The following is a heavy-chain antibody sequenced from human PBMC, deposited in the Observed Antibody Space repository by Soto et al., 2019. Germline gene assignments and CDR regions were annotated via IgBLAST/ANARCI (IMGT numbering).Heavy chain of an antibody. CDR2: IIPMLGIS. Sequence: QVQLVQSGAEVKKPGSSVKVSCKASGDTFNFYTISWVRQAPGQGLEWMGRIIPMLGISTYAQKFQDRVTIIADKSTTPAYLQLSSLRSEDTAIYYCATSYGSGSRPFDYWGQGTLVTVSS. D-gene: IGHD3-10*01. CDR1: GDTFNFYT. V-gene: IGHV1-69*02. J-gene: IGHJ4*02. CDR3: ATSYGSGSRPFDY.